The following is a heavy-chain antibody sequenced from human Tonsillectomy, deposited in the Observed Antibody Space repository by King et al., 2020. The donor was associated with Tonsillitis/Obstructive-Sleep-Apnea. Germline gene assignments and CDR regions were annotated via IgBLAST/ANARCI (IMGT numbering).Heavy chain of an antibody. CDR3: ARDTGYYGSAPDY. CDR1: GGTFSSYA. Sequence: QLVQSGAEVKKPGSSVKVSCKASGGTFSSYAIIWVRQAPGQGLEWMGGIIPIFGTANYPQTFPGRVTITADESTSTAYMELSSLRSEDTAVYYCARDTGYYGSAPDYWGQGTLVTVSS. V-gene: IGHV1-69*12. CDR2: IIPIFGTA. D-gene: IGHD3-10*01. J-gene: IGHJ4*02.